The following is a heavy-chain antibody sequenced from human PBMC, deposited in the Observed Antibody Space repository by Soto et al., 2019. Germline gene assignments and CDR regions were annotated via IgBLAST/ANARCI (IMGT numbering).Heavy chain of an antibody. D-gene: IGHD4-17*01. V-gene: IGHV3-30*18. CDR1: GFTFSSYG. CDR3: AKELAVTTDYY. CDR2: ISYDGSNK. Sequence: QVQLVESGGGVVQPGRSLRLSCAASGFTFSSYGMHWVRQAPGKGLEWVAVISYDGSNKYYADSVKGRFTISRDNSKNTLYLQMNSLRAEDTAVYYCAKELAVTTDYYWGQGTLVTVSS. J-gene: IGHJ4*02.